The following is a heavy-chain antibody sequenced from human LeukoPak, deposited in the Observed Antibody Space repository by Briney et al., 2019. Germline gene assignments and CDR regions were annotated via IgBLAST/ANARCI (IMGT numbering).Heavy chain of an antibody. V-gene: IGHV3-23*01. CDR2: ISGSGGST. CDR1: GFTFSSYA. D-gene: IGHD5-12*01. J-gene: IGHJ4*02. CDR3: ATPKGGYDPFDY. Sequence: GGSLRLSCAASGFTFSSYAMSWVRQAPGKGLEWVSAISGSGGSTYYADSVKGRFTISRDNSKNTLYLQMNSLRAEETAVYYCATPKGGYDPFDYWGQGTLVTVSS.